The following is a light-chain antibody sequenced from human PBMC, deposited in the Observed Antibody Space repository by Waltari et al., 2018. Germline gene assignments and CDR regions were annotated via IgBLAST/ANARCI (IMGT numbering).Light chain of an antibody. CDR1: THAVYASKY. Sequence: QSALTQPRSVTGSPGQSVTISCTGITHAVYASKYVSWFQQHPGSAPKLLIFDISERPSGVPDRFSGSKSANTASLTISGLQPEDEATYFCCSFRGSYTYVFGPGTSVTV. CDR2: DIS. CDR3: CSFRGSYTYV. J-gene: IGLJ1*01. V-gene: IGLV2-11*01.